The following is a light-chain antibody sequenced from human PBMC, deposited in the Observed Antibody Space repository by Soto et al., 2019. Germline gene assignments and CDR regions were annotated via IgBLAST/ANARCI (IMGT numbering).Light chain of an antibody. V-gene: IGKV3-15*01. J-gene: IGKJ4*01. CDR2: GAS. Sequence: EIVMTQSPATLSVSPGERATLSCRASQSVSSKLAWYQQKPGQAPRLIIYGASTRATGIPARFSGSESGTEFTLTISSLQSEDFAVYYCQQYNNWPPLTFGGGTKVEIK. CDR1: QSVSSK. CDR3: QQYNNWPPLT.